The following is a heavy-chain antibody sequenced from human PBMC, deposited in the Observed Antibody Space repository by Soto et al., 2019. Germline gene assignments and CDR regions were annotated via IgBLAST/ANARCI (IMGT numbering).Heavy chain of an antibody. CDR2: ISAYNGNT. CDR1: GYTFASYA. J-gene: IGHJ4*02. Sequence: QVQLVPSGAEVKKPGASVKVSCKASGYTFASYAISWMRQAPGQGLAWMGWISAYNGNTNYAQKLQGRVTMTTDTTTSTAYMELRSLRSDDTAVDYCARDPPPPDYWGQGTLVTVSS. V-gene: IGHV1-18*01. CDR3: ARDPPPPDY.